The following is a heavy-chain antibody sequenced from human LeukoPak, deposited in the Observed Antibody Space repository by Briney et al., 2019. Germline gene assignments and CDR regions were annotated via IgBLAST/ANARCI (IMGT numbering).Heavy chain of an antibody. Sequence: GESLKISCKGSGYSLTSYWISWVRQLPGKGLEWMGRIDPSDSYTNYSPSFQGHVTISADKSISTAYLQWSSLKASDTAMYYCARLYGSGSYYNVDAFDYWGQGTLVTVSS. D-gene: IGHD3-10*01. J-gene: IGHJ4*02. CDR3: ARLYGSGSYYNVDAFDY. CDR1: GYSLTSYW. CDR2: IDPSDSYT. V-gene: IGHV5-10-1*01.